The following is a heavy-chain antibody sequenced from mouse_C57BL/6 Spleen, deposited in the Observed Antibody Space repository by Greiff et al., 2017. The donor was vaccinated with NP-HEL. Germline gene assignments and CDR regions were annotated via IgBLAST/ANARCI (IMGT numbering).Heavy chain of an antibody. CDR2: IGPGSGST. Sequence: VQLQQSGAELVKPGASVKISCKASGYTFTDYYINWVKQRPGQGLEWIGKIGPGSGSTYYNEKFKGKATLTADKSSSTAYMQLSSLTSEDSAVYFCARDYYYGSSYPWFAYWGQGTLVTVSA. V-gene: IGHV1-77*01. D-gene: IGHD1-1*01. J-gene: IGHJ3*01. CDR3: ARDYYYGSSYPWFAY. CDR1: GYTFTDYY.